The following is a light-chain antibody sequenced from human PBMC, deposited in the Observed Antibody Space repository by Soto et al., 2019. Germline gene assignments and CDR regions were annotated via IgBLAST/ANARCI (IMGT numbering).Light chain of an antibody. V-gene: IGKV1-9*01. Sequence: DIQLTQSPSFLSASVGDRVTITCRASQGISSYLAWYQQKPGKAPKLLIYAASTLQSGVPSRFSGSGSGTEFTLTISSLQPEEFATYYCQHRNIYPFAFGVGTKVEIK. CDR2: AAS. J-gene: IGKJ4*01. CDR1: QGISSY. CDR3: QHRNIYPFA.